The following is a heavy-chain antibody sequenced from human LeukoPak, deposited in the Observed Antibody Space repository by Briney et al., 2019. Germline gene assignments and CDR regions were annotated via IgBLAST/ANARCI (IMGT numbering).Heavy chain of an antibody. Sequence: PSETLSLTCTVSGGSISSYYWSWIRQPPGKGLEWIGYIYYSGSTNYNPSLKSRVTISVDTSKNQFSLKLSSVTAADTAVYYCAAGYTFGGVIVTDAFDIWGQGTMVTVSS. CDR1: GGSISSYY. J-gene: IGHJ3*02. CDR3: AAGYTFGGVIVTDAFDI. D-gene: IGHD3-16*02. V-gene: IGHV4-59*01. CDR2: IYYSGST.